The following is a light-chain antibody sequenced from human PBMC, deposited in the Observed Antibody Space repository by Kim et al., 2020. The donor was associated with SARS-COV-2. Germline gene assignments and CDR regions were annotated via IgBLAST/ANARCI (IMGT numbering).Light chain of an antibody. CDR1: SLRSYF. Sequence: LGQTVRITCQGNSLRSYFATWYQQKPGQAPILVIYGNKNRPSGIPDRFAGSRSEDTASLTITGAQAEDEADYYCNSRDSSGNHWVFGGGTQLTVL. CDR2: GNK. V-gene: IGLV3-19*01. CDR3: NSRDSSGNHWV. J-gene: IGLJ3*02.